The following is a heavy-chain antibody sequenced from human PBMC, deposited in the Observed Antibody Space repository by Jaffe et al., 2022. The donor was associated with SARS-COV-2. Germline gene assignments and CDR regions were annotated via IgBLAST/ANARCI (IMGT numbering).Heavy chain of an antibody. D-gene: IGHD1-1*01. CDR1: GGSFSGYY. CDR3: ARGPRSSTGAYYGMDV. CDR2: INHSGST. J-gene: IGHJ6*02. V-gene: IGHV4-34*01. Sequence: QVQLQQWGAGLLKPSETLSLTCAVYGGSFSGYYWSWIRQPPGKGLEWIGEINHSGSTNYNPSLKSRVTISVDTSKNQFSLKLSSVTAADTAVYYCARGPRSSTGAYYGMDVWGQGTTVTVSS.